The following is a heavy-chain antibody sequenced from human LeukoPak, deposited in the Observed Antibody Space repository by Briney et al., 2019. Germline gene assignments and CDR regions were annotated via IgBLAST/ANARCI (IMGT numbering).Heavy chain of an antibody. V-gene: IGHV4-31*03. CDR1: GGSISSGGYY. CDR3: AREIEDYYYYMDV. Sequence: SETLSLTCTVSGGSISSGGYYWIWIRQHPGEGLEWIGYIYYSGSTYYNPSLKTRVNMSVDTSKNQFSLKLSSVTAADTAVYYCAREIEDYYYYMDVWGKGTTVTVSS. J-gene: IGHJ6*03. CDR2: IYYSGST.